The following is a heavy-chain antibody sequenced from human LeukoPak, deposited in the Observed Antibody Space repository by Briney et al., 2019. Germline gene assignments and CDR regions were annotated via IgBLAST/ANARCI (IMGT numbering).Heavy chain of an antibody. J-gene: IGHJ4*02. CDR2: IYYSGST. D-gene: IGHD3-3*01. CDR3: AMVAIFGVVNY. CDR1: GGSISSYY. V-gene: IGHV4-59*01. Sequence: SETLSLTCTVSGGSISSYYWSWIRQPPGKGLEWIGYIYYSGSTNYNPSLKSRVTISVDTSKNQFSLKLGSVTAADTAVYYCAMVAIFGVVNYWGQGTLVTVSS.